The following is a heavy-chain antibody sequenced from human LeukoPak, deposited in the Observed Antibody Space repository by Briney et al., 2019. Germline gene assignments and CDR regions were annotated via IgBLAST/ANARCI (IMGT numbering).Heavy chain of an antibody. CDR1: GGSISSYY. J-gene: IGHJ4*02. CDR3: ARDTGYYYGSGIYLYYFDY. V-gene: IGHV4-4*07. Sequence: PSETLSLTCTVSGGSISSYYWSWIRQPAGKGLVWIGRIYTSGNTNYNPSLKSRVTMSVDTSKNQFSLKLSSVTAADTAVYYCARDTGYYYGSGIYLYYFDYWGQGTLVTVSS. D-gene: IGHD3-10*01. CDR2: IYTSGNT.